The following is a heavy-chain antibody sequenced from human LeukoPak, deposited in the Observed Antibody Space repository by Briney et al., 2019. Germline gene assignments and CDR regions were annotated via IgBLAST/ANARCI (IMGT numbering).Heavy chain of an antibody. CDR3: ATISGYSGNTNKPYFDY. CDR1: GYTFTGYY. J-gene: IGHJ4*02. CDR2: INPNSGGT. D-gene: IGHD5-12*01. Sequence: ASVKVSCKASGYTFTGYYMHWVRQAPGQGLEWMGWINPNSGGTNYAQKFQGRVTMTRDTSISTAYMELSRLRSDDTAVYYCATISGYSGNTNKPYFDYWGQGTLVTVSS. V-gene: IGHV1-2*02.